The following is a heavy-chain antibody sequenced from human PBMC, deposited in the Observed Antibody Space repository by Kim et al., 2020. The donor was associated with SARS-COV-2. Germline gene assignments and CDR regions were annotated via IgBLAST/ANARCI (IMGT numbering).Heavy chain of an antibody. CDR2: ISYDGSNK. CDR1: GFTFSSYA. Sequence: GGSLRLSCAASGFTFSSYAMHWVRQAPGKGLEWVAVISYDGSNKYYADSVKGRFTISRDNSKNTLYLQMNSLRAEDTAVYYCAREQLAPYYFDYWGQGTLVTVSS. D-gene: IGHD6-6*01. J-gene: IGHJ4*02. CDR3: AREQLAPYYFDY. V-gene: IGHV3-30*04.